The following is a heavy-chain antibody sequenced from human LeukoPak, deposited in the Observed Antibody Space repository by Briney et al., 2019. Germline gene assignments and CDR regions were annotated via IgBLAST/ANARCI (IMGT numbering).Heavy chain of an antibody. CDR2: IYTSGST. D-gene: IGHD2-2*01. CDR3: ARVCSTSCYDAFDI. Sequence: SETLSLTCTVSGGSISSGSYYWGWIRQPAGKGLEWIGRIYTSGSTNYNPSLKSRVTISVDTSKNQFSLKLSSVTAADTAVYYCARVCSTSCYDAFDIWGQGTMVTVSS. J-gene: IGHJ3*02. CDR1: GGSISSGSYY. V-gene: IGHV4-61*02.